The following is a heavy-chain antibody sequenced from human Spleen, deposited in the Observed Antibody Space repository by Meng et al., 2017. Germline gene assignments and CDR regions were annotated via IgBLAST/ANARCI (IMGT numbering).Heavy chain of an antibody. CDR1: GFTFSSYN. CDR3: AKDSDWYSSGYFDY. CDR2: ISGSGGST. V-gene: IGHV3-23*01. Sequence: GESLKISCAASGFTFSSYNMNWVRQAPGKGLEWVSAISGSGGSTYYADSVKGRFTISRDNSKNTLYLQMNSLRAEDTAVYYCAKDSDWYSSGYFDYWGQGTLVTVSS. D-gene: IGHD6-19*01. J-gene: IGHJ4*02.